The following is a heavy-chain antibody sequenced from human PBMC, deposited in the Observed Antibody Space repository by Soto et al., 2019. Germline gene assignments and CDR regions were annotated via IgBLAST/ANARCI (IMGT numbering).Heavy chain of an antibody. Sequence: QVQLQESGPGMVKPSETLSLTCTVSGDSISRYYWSWIRLSPGTGLEWIGYIYYSGETNYNPSVKSRVTISVDRTKNQFSLKLSSVTAADTAVYYCARDQGGEFLKGSGMDVWGQGTTVTVSS. D-gene: IGHD3-10*01. V-gene: IGHV4-59*01. CDR2: IYYSGET. J-gene: IGHJ6*02. CDR1: GDSISRYY. CDR3: ARDQGGEFLKGSGMDV.